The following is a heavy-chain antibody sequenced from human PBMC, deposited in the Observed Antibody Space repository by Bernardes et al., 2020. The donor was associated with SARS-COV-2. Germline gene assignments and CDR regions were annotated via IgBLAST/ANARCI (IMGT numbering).Heavy chain of an antibody. Sequence: SGPTLVKPTQTRTLTCTFSGFSLSTSGVGVGWIRQPPGKALEWLALIYWDDDKRYSPSLKSRLTITKDTSKNQVVLTMTNMDPVDTATYYCAHRPGGFWSGYWVYWGQGTLVTVSS. V-gene: IGHV2-5*02. J-gene: IGHJ4*02. D-gene: IGHD3-3*01. CDR2: IYWDDDK. CDR1: GFSLSTSGVG. CDR3: AHRPGGFWSGYWVY.